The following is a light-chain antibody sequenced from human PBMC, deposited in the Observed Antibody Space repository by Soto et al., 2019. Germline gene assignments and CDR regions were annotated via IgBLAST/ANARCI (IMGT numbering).Light chain of an antibody. CDR1: SSNIGAGFD. V-gene: IGLV1-40*01. CDR3: QSYDSSLSAL. J-gene: IGLJ2*01. CDR2: GNS. Sequence: QSVLTQPPSVSGAPGQRVTISCTGSSSNIGAGFDVHWYHQIAGTAPKLLIYGNSNRPSGVPDRFSGSKSGTSASLAITGLQAEDEADYYCQSYDSSLSALFGGGTKLTVL.